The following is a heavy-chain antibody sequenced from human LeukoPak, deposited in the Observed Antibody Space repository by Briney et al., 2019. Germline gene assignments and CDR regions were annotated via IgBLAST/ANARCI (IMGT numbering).Heavy chain of an antibody. V-gene: IGHV4-59*01. Sequence: SESLSLTCTVSGGSISSYYWSWIRQPPGKGLEWIGYMYYNRSTNYNPSLKSRVTISVDTSKNQFSLKLSSVTAADTAVYYCARGGGYFLIDAFDIWGLGTMVTVSS. CDR1: GGSISSYY. J-gene: IGHJ3*02. CDR3: ARGGGYFLIDAFDI. D-gene: IGHD3-22*01. CDR2: MYYNRST.